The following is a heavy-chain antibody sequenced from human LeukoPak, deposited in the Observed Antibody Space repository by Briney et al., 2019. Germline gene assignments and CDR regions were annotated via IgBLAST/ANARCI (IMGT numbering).Heavy chain of an antibody. CDR1: GFTVSSNY. CDR3: ARDLVGATPAFDI. J-gene: IGHJ3*02. D-gene: IGHD1-26*01. V-gene: IGHV3-53*01. CDR2: IYSGGST. Sequence: PGGSLRLSCSASGFTVSSNYMSWVRQAPGKGLEWVSVIYSGGSTYYADSVKGRFTISRDNSKNTLYLQMNSLRAEDTAVYYCARDLVGATPAFDIWGQGTMVTVSS.